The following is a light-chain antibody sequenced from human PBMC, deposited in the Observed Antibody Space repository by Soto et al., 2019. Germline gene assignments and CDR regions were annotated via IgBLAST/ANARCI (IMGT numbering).Light chain of an antibody. CDR2: DVT. J-gene: IGLJ1*01. Sequence: QSALTQPPSASGSPGQSVAISCTGTSSDIGGYNFVSWYQQHPGKAPKLMIYDVTKRPSGVPDRFSGSKSGNTATLIVSGLQAEDEADYYCSSHGGSNTPDVFGPGTKLTVL. CDR1: SSDIGGYNF. V-gene: IGLV2-8*01. CDR3: SSHGGSNTPDV.